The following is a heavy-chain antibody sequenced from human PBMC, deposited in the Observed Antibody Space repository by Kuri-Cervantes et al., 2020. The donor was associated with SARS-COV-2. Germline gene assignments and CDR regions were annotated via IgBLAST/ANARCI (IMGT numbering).Heavy chain of an antibody. Sequence: LSLTCAASGFTFSSYAMHWVRQAPGKGLEWVTVISYDGNNKYYADSVKGRFTISRDNSKNTLYLQMNSLRAEDRALYYCARQVFDAFDIWGQGTMVTVSS. V-gene: IGHV3-30-3*01. CDR1: GFTFSSYA. J-gene: IGHJ3*02. CDR2: ISYDGNNK. CDR3: ARQVFDAFDI.